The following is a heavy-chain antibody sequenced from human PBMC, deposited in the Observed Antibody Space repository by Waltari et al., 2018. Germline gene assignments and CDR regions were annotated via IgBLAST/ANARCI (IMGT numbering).Heavy chain of an antibody. Sequence: EVQLVESGGGLVQPGGSLRLSCAASGFTFSSYWMSWVRQAPGKGLEWVANIKQDGSEKYYVDSVKGRFTSSRDNAKNSLYLQMNSLSAEDTAVYYCASLLGYSSSSFYYYGMDVWGQGTTVTVSS. CDR1: GFTFSSYW. J-gene: IGHJ6*02. V-gene: IGHV3-7*02. CDR3: ASLLGYSSSSFYYYGMDV. CDR2: IKQDGSEK. D-gene: IGHD6-6*01.